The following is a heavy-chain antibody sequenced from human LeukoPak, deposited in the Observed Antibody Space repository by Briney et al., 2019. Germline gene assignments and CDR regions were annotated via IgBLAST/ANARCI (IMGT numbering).Heavy chain of an antibody. CDR3: AKDRALYGDYGYYFDF. CDR1: GFTFSNYG. Sequence: GGSLRLSCAASGFTFSNYGMSWVRQAPGKGLEWVSAISGSAGSTHYADSVKGRLTISRDNSKNTLYLQMNSLRAEDTAVYYCAKDRALYGDYGYYFDFWGQGALVTVSS. CDR2: ISGSAGST. D-gene: IGHD4-17*01. V-gene: IGHV3-23*01. J-gene: IGHJ4*02.